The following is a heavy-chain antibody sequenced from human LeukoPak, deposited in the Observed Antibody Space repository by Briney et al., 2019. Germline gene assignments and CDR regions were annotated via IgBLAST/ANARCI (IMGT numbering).Heavy chain of an antibody. CDR3: ARTSYYYGSDNYFDY. D-gene: IGHD3-10*01. Sequence: GGSLRLSCAASGFTFSSYAMSWVRQVPGKGLEWVSAISGSGGSTYYADSVKGRFTISRDNSKNTLYLQMNSLRAEDTAVYYCARTSYYYGSDNYFDYWGQGTLVTVSS. J-gene: IGHJ4*02. CDR2: ISGSGGST. V-gene: IGHV3-23*01. CDR1: GFTFSSYA.